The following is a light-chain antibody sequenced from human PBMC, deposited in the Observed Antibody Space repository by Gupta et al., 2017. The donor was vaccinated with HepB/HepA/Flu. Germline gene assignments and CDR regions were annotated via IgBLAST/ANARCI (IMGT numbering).Light chain of an antibody. J-gene: IGKJ2*01. CDR2: GAS. V-gene: IGKV3-20*01. CDR3: QQYGRSPPYT. CDR1: QTFSNSF. Sequence: EIVLTPSPGTLSLSPGERATLSCRASQTFSNSFLAWYQQKPGKAPRLLIYGASSRATGIPDRFSGSGSGTDFTLTISRLEPEDFALYYCQQYGRSPPYTFGQGTKLEIK.